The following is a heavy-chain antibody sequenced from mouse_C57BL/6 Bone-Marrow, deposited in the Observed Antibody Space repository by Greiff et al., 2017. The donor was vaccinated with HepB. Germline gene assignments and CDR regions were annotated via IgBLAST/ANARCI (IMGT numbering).Heavy chain of an antibody. CDR2: IYPGSGNT. J-gene: IGHJ4*01. CDR3: ARLGFITTDYYAMDY. Sequence: VQLQQSGAELVRPGASVKLSCKASGYTFTDYYINWVKQRPGQGLEWIARIYPGSGNTYYNEKFKGKATLTAEKSSSTAYMQLSSLTSEDSAVYFCARLGFITTDYYAMDYWGQGTSVTVSS. D-gene: IGHD1-1*01. V-gene: IGHV1-76*01. CDR1: GYTFTDYY.